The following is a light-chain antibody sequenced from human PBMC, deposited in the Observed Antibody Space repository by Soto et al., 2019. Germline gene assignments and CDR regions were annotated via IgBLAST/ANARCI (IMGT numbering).Light chain of an antibody. CDR3: ASWDDSLNAHV. Sequence: QSVLTQPPSASGTPGQSVTVSCSGSSSNIASNTVNWYQQLPGTAPKLLIYSNDQRPSGVPDRFSASKSGTSASLAISGLQYEDEADYYCASWDDSLNAHVFGTGNKVTVL. V-gene: IGLV1-44*01. CDR2: SND. J-gene: IGLJ1*01. CDR1: SSNIASNT.